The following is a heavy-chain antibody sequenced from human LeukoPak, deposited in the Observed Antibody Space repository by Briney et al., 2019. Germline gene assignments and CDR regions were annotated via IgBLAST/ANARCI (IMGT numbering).Heavy chain of an antibody. Sequence: PSETLSLTCTVSGGSISSGDYYWSWIRQPPGKGLEWLGYVYYSGTTNYNPSLKSRVTISVDTSKNQFSLKLSSVTAADSAVYYCARNYDSSGYYYVGYWGQGTLVTVSS. CDR2: VYYSGTT. CDR1: GGSISSGDYY. D-gene: IGHD3-22*01. J-gene: IGHJ4*02. V-gene: IGHV4-61*08. CDR3: ARNYDSSGYYYVGY.